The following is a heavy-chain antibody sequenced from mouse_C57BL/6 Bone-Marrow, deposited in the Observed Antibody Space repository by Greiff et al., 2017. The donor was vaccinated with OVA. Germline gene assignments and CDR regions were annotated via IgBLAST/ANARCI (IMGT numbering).Heavy chain of an antibody. Sequence: VKLVESGAELVRPGTSVKMSCKASGYTFTNYWIGWAKQRPGHGLEWIGDIYPGGGYTNYNEKFKGKATLTADKSSSTAYMQFSSLTSEDSAIYYCARGSSYYAMDYWGQGTSVTVSS. CDR2: IYPGGGYT. J-gene: IGHJ4*01. CDR1: GYTFTNYW. CDR3: ARGSSYYAMDY. V-gene: IGHV1-63*01.